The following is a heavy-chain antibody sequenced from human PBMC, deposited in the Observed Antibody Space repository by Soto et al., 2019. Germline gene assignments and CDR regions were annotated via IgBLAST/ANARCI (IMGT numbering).Heavy chain of an antibody. J-gene: IGHJ3*02. CDR2: ISSNGGTT. Sequence: GGSLRLSCAASGFTFTTYAMNWVRQAPGEGLEWVSAISSNGGTTYYEDSVRGRFTISRDNSINTLYLQMTSLRTEDTAVYYCAHPRANAVFDAFDIWGQGTMVTVSS. CDR3: AHPRANAVFDAFDI. CDR1: GFTFTTYA. D-gene: IGHD2-8*01. V-gene: IGHV3-23*01.